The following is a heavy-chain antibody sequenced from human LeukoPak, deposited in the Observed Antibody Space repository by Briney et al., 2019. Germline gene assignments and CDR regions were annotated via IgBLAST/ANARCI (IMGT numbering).Heavy chain of an antibody. J-gene: IGHJ4*02. CDR2: INPNSGGT. D-gene: IGHD3-22*01. Sequence: ASVKVSCKASGYTFTGYYMHWVRQAPGQGLEWMGWINPNSGGTNYAQKFQGRVTMTRDTSISTAYMELSRLRSDDTAAYYCARDGYYDSSGYYRWGQGTLVTVSS. CDR3: ARDGYYDSSGYYR. CDR1: GYTFTGYY. V-gene: IGHV1-2*02.